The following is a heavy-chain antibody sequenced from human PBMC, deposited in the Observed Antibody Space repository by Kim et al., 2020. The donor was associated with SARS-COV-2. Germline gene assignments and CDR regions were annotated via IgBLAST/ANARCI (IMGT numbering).Heavy chain of an antibody. Sequence: SVMGRFTISRDNSKNMVYLQKNGLRGEDTAVYYCAKDRRLKSNFYFYGMDVWGQGTTVTVSS. CDR3: AKDRRLKSNFYFYGMDV. J-gene: IGHJ6*02. D-gene: IGHD2-21*01. V-gene: IGHV3-30*02.